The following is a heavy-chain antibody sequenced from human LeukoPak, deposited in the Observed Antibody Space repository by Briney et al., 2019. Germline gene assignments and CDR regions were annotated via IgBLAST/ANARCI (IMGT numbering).Heavy chain of an antibody. CDR2: INHSGST. CDR3: ARRVSSWSMYYLDY. CDR1: GGSFSGYY. Sequence: SETLSLTCAVYGGSFSGYYWSWIRQPPGKGLEWIGEINHSGSTNYNPSLKSRVTISVDTSKNQFSLKLSSVTAADTAVYYCARRVSSWSMYYLDYWGQGTLVTVSS. V-gene: IGHV4-34*01. J-gene: IGHJ4*02. D-gene: IGHD6-13*01.